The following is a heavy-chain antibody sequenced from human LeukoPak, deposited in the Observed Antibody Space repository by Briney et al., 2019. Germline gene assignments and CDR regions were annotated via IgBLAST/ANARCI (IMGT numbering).Heavy chain of an antibody. CDR3: ATSTLILRLIFDY. D-gene: IGHD4-17*01. Sequence: ETLSLTCTVSGGSISSYYWSWVRQAPGKGLEWVSAISGSGGSTYYADSVKGRFTISRDNSKNTLYLQMNSLRAEDTAVYYCATSTLILRLIFDYWGQGTLVTVSS. CDR2: ISGSGGST. CDR1: GGSISSYY. J-gene: IGHJ4*02. V-gene: IGHV3-23*01.